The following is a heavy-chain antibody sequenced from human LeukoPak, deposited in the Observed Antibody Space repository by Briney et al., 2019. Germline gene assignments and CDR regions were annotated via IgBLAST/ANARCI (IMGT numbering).Heavy chain of an antibody. Sequence: PSETLSLTCAVYGGSFSGYYWSWIRQPPGKGLEWIGEINNSGSTTYNPSLTSRVTISVDTSQNQFSLKLRSVTAADTAVYYCARQTLVGATVLDYGGQGTLVTVSS. D-gene: IGHD1-26*01. V-gene: IGHV4-34*01. CDR2: INNSGST. CDR1: GGSFSGYY. J-gene: IGHJ4*02. CDR3: ARQTLVGATVLDY.